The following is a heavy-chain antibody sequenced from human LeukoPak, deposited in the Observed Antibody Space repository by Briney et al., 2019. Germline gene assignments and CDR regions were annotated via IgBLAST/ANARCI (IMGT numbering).Heavy chain of an antibody. CDR3: AREDYKDGSAEGFQH. D-gene: IGHD5-24*01. CDR2: ISYDGSNK. V-gene: IGHV3-30*03. Sequence: PGGSLTLSCAASGFIFSSYSMIWVRQAPGKGLEWVAVISYDGSNKYYADSVKGRFTISRDNSKNTLYLQMNSLRAEDTAVYYCAREDYKDGSAEGFQHWGQGTLVTVSS. J-gene: IGHJ1*01. CDR1: GFIFSSYS.